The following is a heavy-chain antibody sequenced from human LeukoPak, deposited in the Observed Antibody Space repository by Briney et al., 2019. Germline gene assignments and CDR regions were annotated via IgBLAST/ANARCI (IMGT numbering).Heavy chain of an antibody. CDR3: ASKFISGSYDA. V-gene: IGHV1-46*01. CDR1: GYTFTSYY. CDR2: INPSGCST. D-gene: IGHD1-26*01. Sequence: ASVKVSCKASGYTFTSYYMHWXRXAPGQGXXXXXIINPSGCSTSYAQKFQGRVTMTRDTSTSTVYMELSSLRSEDTAVYYCASKFISGSYDAWGQGTLVTVSS. J-gene: IGHJ5*02.